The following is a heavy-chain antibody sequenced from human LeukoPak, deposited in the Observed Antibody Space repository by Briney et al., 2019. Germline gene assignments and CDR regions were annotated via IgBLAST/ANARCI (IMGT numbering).Heavy chain of an antibody. Sequence: GGSLRLSCVVSGIPFSDYYMNWIRQAPGKGLEWISYISSSSSYTDYADSVKGRFTISRDNSKNTLYLQMNSLRAEDTAAYYCARDDKYSGYDSDYWGQGTLATVSS. CDR2: ISSSSSYT. V-gene: IGHV3-11*06. J-gene: IGHJ4*02. D-gene: IGHD5-12*01. CDR1: GIPFSDYY. CDR3: ARDDKYSGYDSDY.